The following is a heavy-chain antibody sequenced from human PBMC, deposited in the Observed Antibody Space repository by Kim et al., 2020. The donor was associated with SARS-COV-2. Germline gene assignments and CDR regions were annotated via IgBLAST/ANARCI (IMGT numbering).Heavy chain of an antibody. V-gene: IGHV4-31*03. CDR2: IYYSGST. D-gene: IGHD6-13*01. CDR1: GGSISSDVHY. J-gene: IGHJ4*02. CDR3: AYDGSSWHARPFDY. Sequence: SETLSLTCTVSGGSISSDVHYWSWIRQHPGKGLEWIGYIYYSGSTYYNPSLKSRVSISVDTSKNQFSLKLSSVTAADTAVYYCAYDGSSWHARPFDYWGQGTLVTVSS.